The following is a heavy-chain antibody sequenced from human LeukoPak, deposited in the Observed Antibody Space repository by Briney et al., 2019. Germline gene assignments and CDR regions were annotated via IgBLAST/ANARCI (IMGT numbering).Heavy chain of an antibody. J-gene: IGHJ6*03. V-gene: IGHV3-48*01. D-gene: IGHD1-20*01. CDR1: GLTFSSYS. CDR3: ARDGAGYNWNDETDYYYYYYMDV. CDR2: ISSSSSTI. Sequence: PGGSLRLSCVASGLTFSSYSMNWVRQAPGKGLEWVSYISSSSSTIYYADSVKGRFTISRDNAKNSLYLQMNSLRAEDTAVYYCARDGAGYNWNDETDYYYYYYMDVWGKGTTVTVSS.